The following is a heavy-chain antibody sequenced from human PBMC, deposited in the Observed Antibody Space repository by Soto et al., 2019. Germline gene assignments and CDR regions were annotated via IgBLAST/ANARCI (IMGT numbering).Heavy chain of an antibody. CDR2: INPSGGST. Sequence: QVQLVQSGAEVKKPGASVKVSCKASGYTFTSYYMHWVRQAPGQGLEWMGIINPSGGSTSYAQKFQGRVTMTRDTSTSTVYRELSSLRSEDTAVYYCARAWGIAAAIDYWGQGTLVTVSS. CDR1: GYTFTSYY. V-gene: IGHV1-46*03. J-gene: IGHJ4*02. CDR3: ARAWGIAAAIDY. D-gene: IGHD6-13*01.